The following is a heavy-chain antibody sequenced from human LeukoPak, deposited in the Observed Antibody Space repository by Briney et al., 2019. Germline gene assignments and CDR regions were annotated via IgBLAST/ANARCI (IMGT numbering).Heavy chain of an antibody. CDR3: AREEVGAPGDY. CDR1: GFTFSSYG. D-gene: IGHD1-26*01. J-gene: IGHJ4*02. CDR2: IWYDGSNK. Sequence: GGSLRLSCAASGFTFSSYGMHWVRQAPGKGLEWVAVIWYDGSNKYYAVSVKGRFTISRDNSKNTLYLQMNSLRAEDTAVYYCAREEVGAPGDYWGQGTLVTVSS. V-gene: IGHV3-33*01.